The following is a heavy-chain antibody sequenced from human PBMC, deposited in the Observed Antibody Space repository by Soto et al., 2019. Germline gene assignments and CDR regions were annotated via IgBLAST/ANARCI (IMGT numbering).Heavy chain of an antibody. CDR1: GYTFTSYD. CDR3: ARVLYYDFWSGYWALGVWYYYGMDV. Sequence: ASVKVSCKASGYTFTSYDINWVRQATGQGLEWMGWMNPNSGNTGYAQKFQGRVTMTRNTSISTAYMELSSLRSEDTAVYYCARVLYYDFWSGYWALGVWYYYGMDVWGQGTTVPVSS. V-gene: IGHV1-8*01. J-gene: IGHJ6*02. D-gene: IGHD3-3*01. CDR2: MNPNSGNT.